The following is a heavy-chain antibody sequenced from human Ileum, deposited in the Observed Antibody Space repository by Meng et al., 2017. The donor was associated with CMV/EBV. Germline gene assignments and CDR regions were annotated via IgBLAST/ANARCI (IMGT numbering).Heavy chain of an antibody. D-gene: IGHD3-9*01. J-gene: IGHJ4*02. Sequence: ASVKVSCKASGYMFTSYYLHWVRQAPGQGLEWMGIINPSGGSASYAQKFQGRITMTRDTSTCTVYMEVSSLRSEDTAVYYCARGLRDFDWLGYWGQGTLVTVSS. V-gene: IGHV1-46*01. CDR2: INPSGGSA. CDR3: ARGLRDFDWLGY. CDR1: GYMFTSYY.